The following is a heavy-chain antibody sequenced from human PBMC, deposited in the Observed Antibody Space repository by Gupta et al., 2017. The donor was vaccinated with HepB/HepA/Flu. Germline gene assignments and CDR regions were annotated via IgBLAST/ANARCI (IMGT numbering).Heavy chain of an antibody. D-gene: IGHD1-14*01. J-gene: IGHJ6*03. CDR3: ARGQSYSEYYMDV. CDR2: INHSGST. V-gene: IGHV4-34*01. Sequence: GLEWIGEINHSGSTNYNPSLKSRVTISVDTSKNQFSLKVSSVTAADTAVYYCARGQSYSEYYMDVWGKGITVTVSS.